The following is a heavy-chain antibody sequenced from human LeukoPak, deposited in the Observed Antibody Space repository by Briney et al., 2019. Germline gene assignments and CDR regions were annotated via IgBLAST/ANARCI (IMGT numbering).Heavy chain of an antibody. D-gene: IGHD6-13*01. J-gene: IGHJ4*02. CDR1: GFTFSDHY. CDR3: ARGHISAAGNFDY. V-gene: IGHV3-11*05. Sequence: PGGSLRLSCATSGFTFSDHYMSWIRQASGKGLEWVSYVSTFSRYTNYADSVKGRFTISRDNAKNSLYLQMNSLRAEDTAVYYCARGHISAAGNFDYWGQGTLVTVSS. CDR2: VSTFSRYT.